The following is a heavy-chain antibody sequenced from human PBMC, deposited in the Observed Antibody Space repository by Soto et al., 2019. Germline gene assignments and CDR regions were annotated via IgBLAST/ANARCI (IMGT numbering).Heavy chain of an antibody. CDR3: ARDAIDSVFEC. J-gene: IGHJ4*02. CDR1: GFMFSKYG. CDR2: ISYDGSSQ. Sequence: QVLLVEAGGGVVKPGRSLRLSCAASGFMFSKYGIHWVRQAPGKGLEWVGFISYDGSSQYYSDSVKGRLTISRDNSKNTASLQMNSLRVEDTAVYYCARDAIDSVFECWGQRTRVSVSS. V-gene: IGHV3-33*01.